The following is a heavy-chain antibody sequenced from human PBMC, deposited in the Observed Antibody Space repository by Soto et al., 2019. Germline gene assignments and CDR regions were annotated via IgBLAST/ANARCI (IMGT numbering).Heavy chain of an antibody. CDR2: IYSNGDT. CDR1: GFSVGSNY. CDR3: ARKSDSSPVPEADGV. Sequence: EVQLVETGGGLIQPWGSLRLSCAASGFSVGSNYMTWVRQSPGKGLEWVSLIYSNGDTDYADSVKGRFSISRDNFKNTLYLQMNNLRAEDTAVYHCARKSDSSPVPEADGVWGRGTLVTVSS. D-gene: IGHD2-8*01. J-gene: IGHJ4*02. V-gene: IGHV3-53*02.